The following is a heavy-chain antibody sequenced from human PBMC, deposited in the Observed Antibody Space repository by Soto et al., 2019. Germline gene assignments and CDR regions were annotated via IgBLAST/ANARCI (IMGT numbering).Heavy chain of an antibody. V-gene: IGHV3-30-3*01. Sequence: QVQLVESGGGVVQPGRSLRLSCAASGFTFSSYAMHWVRHAPGKGLEWVAVISYDGSNKYYADSVKGRFTISRDNSKNTLYLQMNSLRAEDTAVYYCARAMEVAGNGAFDIGGQVTMVTVSS. D-gene: IGHD6-19*01. CDR1: GFTFSSYA. J-gene: IGHJ3*02. CDR2: ISYDGSNK. CDR3: ARAMEVAGNGAFDI.